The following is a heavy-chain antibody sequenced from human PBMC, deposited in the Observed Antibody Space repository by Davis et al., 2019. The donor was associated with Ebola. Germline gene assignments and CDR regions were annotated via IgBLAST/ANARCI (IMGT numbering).Heavy chain of an antibody. J-gene: IGHJ4*02. CDR1: GGSFSGYY. CDR3: ARDPGPPYGDYPS. CDR2: INHSGST. V-gene: IGHV4-34*01. D-gene: IGHD4-17*01. Sequence: SETLSLTCAVYGGSFSGYYWSWIRQPPGKGLEWIGEINHSGSTNYNPSLKSRVTISVDTSKNQFSLKLSSVTAADTAVYYCARDPGPPYGDYPSWGQGTLVTVSS.